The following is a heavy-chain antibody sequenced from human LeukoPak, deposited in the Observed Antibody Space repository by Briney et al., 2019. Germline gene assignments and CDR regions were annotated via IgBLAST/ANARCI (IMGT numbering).Heavy chain of an antibody. V-gene: IGHV4-39*01. CDR2: INHSGST. J-gene: IGHJ5*02. CDR1: GGSISNRAYY. D-gene: IGHD3-10*01. CDR3: ARHRGSSTLITMVRGVISGYNWFDP. Sequence: SETLSHTCNVSGGSISNRAYYWAWIRQPPGKGLEWIGEINHSGSTNYNPSLKSRVTISVDTSKNQFSLKLSSVTAADTAVYYCARHRGSSTLITMVRGVISGYNWFDPWGQGTLVTVSS.